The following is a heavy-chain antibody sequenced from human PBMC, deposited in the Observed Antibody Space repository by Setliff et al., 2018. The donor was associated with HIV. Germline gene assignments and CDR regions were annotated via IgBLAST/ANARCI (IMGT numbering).Heavy chain of an antibody. V-gene: IGHV3-23*01. D-gene: IGHD6-13*01. Sequence: SCTASGFTFGNYAMSWVRQVPGRGLEWVSSISANVGTTYFADSVQGRFTISRDDSANILYLHMNSLRVDDTAIYYCSKQGRGFFAAGSVDCWGRGTLVTVSS. CDR1: GFTFGNYA. J-gene: IGHJ4*02. CDR3: SKQGRGFFAAGSVDC. CDR2: ISANVGTT.